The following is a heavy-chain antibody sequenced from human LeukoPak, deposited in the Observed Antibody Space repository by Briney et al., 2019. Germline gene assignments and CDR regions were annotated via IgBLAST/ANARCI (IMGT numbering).Heavy chain of an antibody. Sequence: GRCLRLSCAVSGVTVSGIYISWIRQAAGKGLEWLSLIYSDDTKLYAASVHCRFTISRDNAKPSLYLQMNSLRAEDTALYYCARHRSMTHSDYWGQGTLVTVSS. CDR2: IYSDDTK. CDR3: ARHRSMTHSDY. CDR1: GVTVSGIY. V-gene: IGHV3-53*01. J-gene: IGHJ4*02.